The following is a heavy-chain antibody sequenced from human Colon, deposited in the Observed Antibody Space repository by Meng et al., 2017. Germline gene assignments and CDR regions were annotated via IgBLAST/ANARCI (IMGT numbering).Heavy chain of an antibody. D-gene: IGHD3-10*01. CDR3: AREVQSTTVRGTTGAFEI. CDR2: IYSSGNT. V-gene: IGHV4-59*01. CDR1: GGSISGYY. J-gene: IGHJ3*02. Sequence: GSLRPSCVVSGGSISGYYWSWIRQTPGKDLEWIGSIYSSGNTDYNPSLRSRVTISLDTSKNQFSLNLSSVTAADMAVYYCAREVQSTTVRGTTGAFEIWGQGTMVTVSS.